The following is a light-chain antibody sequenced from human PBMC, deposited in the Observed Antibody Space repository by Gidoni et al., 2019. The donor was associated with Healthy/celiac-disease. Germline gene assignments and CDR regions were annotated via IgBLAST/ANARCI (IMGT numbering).Light chain of an antibody. CDR2: WAS. CDR1: QSVLSRSNNKNY. Sequence: DIVMTQSPHSLAVSLVERATINCKSSQSVLSRSNNKNYLAWYQQKPGQPPMLLIYWASTRESGVPDRFSGSGSGTDFTLTISSLQAEDVAVYYCQQYYLNGITFGGGTKVEI. J-gene: IGKJ4*01. CDR3: QQYYLNGIT. V-gene: IGKV4-1*01.